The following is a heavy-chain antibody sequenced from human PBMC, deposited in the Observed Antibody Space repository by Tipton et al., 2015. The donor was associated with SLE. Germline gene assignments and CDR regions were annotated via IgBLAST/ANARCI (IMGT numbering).Heavy chain of an antibody. V-gene: IGHV3-9*01. CDR1: GFTFEAYA. J-gene: IGHJ4*02. CDR3: VRDGTSSTWYFHY. D-gene: IGHD6-13*01. CDR2: INWNSGDK. Sequence: SLRLSCAASGFTFEAYAMPWVRQAPGKGLEWVSSINWNSGDKDYADSVKGRFTISRDNSKKSLYLQMTSLRPDDTALYYCVRDGTSSTWYFHYWGQGALVTVSS.